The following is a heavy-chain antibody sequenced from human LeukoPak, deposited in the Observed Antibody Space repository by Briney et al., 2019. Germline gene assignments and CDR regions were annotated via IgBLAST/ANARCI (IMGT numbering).Heavy chain of an antibody. CDR1: GYTFTHQW. D-gene: IGHD3-10*01. V-gene: IGHV5-51*01. CDR2: IYPRDSDT. CDR3: ARHSDVIGAI. Sequence: GESLRISCKASGYTFTHQWIGWVRQVSGSGLEWMGIIYPRDSDTIYSPSFQGHVTISADTSINTASPNWSSLEASDTAIYFCARHSDVIGAIWGQGTLVTVSS. J-gene: IGHJ4*02.